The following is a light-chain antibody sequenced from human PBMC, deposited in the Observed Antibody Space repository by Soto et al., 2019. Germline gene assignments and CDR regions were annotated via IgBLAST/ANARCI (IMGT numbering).Light chain of an antibody. J-gene: IGLJ3*02. CDR1: NSNIGRYS. CDR2: SDD. CDR3: AAWDYNLNGPL. Sequence: QSVLTQPPSLSVTPGQRVTISCSGSNSNIGRYSVNWYQHFPGTAPKILIYSDDERPSGVPDRFSGSKSGTSASLAISGLQSEDEAEYYCAAWDYNLNGPLFGGGTKVTVL. V-gene: IGLV1-44*01.